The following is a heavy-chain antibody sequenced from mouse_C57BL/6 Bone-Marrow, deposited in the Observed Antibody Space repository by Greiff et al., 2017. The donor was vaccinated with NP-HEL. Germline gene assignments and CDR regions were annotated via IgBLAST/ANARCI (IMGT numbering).Heavy chain of an antibody. CDR3: ARSTMVTTGDY. CDR1: GYTFTSYW. Sequence: VQLQQPGAELVKPGASVKMSCKASGYTFTSYWITWVKQRPGQGLEWIGDIYPGSGSTNYNEKFKSKATLTVDTSSSTAYMQRSSLTSEDSAVYYCARSTMVTTGDYWGQGTTLTVSS. CDR2: IYPGSGST. D-gene: IGHD2-2*01. J-gene: IGHJ2*01. V-gene: IGHV1-55*01.